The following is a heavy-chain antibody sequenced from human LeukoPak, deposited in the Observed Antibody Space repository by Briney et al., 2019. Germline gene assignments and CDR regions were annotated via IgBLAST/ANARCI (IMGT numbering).Heavy chain of an antibody. Sequence: SETLSLTCAISGGSISSGGYSWTWIRQPPGKGLEWIGYIYHSGSTYYKPSLKSRVTISVDRSKNQFSLKLTSVTAADTAVYYCAREDDTGNWFDPWGQGTLVTVPS. J-gene: IGHJ5*02. D-gene: IGHD7-27*01. CDR2: IYHSGST. V-gene: IGHV4-30-2*01. CDR3: AREDDTGNWFDP. CDR1: GGSISSGGYS.